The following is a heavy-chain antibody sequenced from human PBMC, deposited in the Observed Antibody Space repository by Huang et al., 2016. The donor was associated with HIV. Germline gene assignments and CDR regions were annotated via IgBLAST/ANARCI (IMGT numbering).Heavy chain of an antibody. CDR2: IYPGDADT. D-gene: IGHD2-15*01. Sequence: EVQLVQSGAEVKKPGESLKISCKGSGYKFTSYWIAWVSQMPGKGLERMGIIYPGDADTRSGPSFQGQVTISADKSINTAYLQWSSLKTSDTAMYFCARQRASGSAYVDSWGQGTLLTVYS. J-gene: IGHJ4*02. CDR1: GYKFTSYW. CDR3: ARQRASGSAYVDS. V-gene: IGHV5-51*01.